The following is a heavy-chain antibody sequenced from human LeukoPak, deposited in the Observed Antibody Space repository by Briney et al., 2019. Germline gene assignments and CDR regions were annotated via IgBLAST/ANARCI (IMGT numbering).Heavy chain of an antibody. CDR2: IYHSGST. Sequence: SETQSLTCAVYGGSFSGYYWGWIRQPPGKGLEWIGIIYHSGSTYYNPSLKSRVTISVDTSKNQFSLNLSSVTAADTAVYYCARRFGDPFDYWGQGPRSPSPQ. D-gene: IGHD3-10*01. CDR3: ARRFGDPFDY. V-gene: IGHV4-38-2*01. J-gene: IGHJ4*02. CDR1: GGSFSGYY.